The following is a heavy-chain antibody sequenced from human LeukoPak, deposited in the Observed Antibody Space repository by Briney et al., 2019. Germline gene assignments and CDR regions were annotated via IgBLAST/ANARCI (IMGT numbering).Heavy chain of an antibody. CDR2: IYYSGST. J-gene: IGHJ3*02. CDR1: GGSISSGDYY. D-gene: IGHD1-26*01. CDR3: ARVGATTGAFDI. Sequence: SETLSLTCTVSGGSISSGDYYWSWIRQPPGKGLEWIGYIYYSGSTYYNPSLKSQVTISVDTSNNQFSLKLSSVTAADTAVYYCARVGATTGAFDIWGQGTMVTVSS. V-gene: IGHV4-30-4*08.